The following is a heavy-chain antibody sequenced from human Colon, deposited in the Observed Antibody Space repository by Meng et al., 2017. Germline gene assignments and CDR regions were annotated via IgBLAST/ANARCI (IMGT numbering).Heavy chain of an antibody. CDR3: AKSPRKYDTSGTDY. CDR2: ISGSGGST. CDR1: GFTFSNYA. J-gene: IGHJ4*02. D-gene: IGHD3-22*01. Sequence: GGSLRLSCAASGFTFSNYAMSWVRQAPGKGLEWVSVISGSGGSTYYADSVKGRFTISRDSSKNTLYLQMNSLRAEDRAVYYCAKSPRKYDTSGTDYWGQGTLVTVSS. V-gene: IGHV3-23*01.